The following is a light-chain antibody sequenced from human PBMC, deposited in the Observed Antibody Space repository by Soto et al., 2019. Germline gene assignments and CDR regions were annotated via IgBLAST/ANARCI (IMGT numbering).Light chain of an antibody. J-gene: IGLJ1*01. CDR3: RSYTSRSTYV. Sequence: QSVLTQPASASGSPGQSITISCTGTSSDVGAYNFVSWYQQYPGKAPKLMIYEVSNRPSGVSNRFSGSKSDNPASLTISGRPDEDEADYYCRSYTSRSTYVFGTGTKLTVL. V-gene: IGLV2-14*01. CDR1: SSDVGAYNF. CDR2: EVS.